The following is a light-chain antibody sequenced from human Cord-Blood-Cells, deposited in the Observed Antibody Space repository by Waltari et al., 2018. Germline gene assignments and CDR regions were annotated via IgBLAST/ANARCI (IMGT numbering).Light chain of an antibody. CDR2: GAY. CDR1: QSVSSSY. CDR3: QQYGSSPLMYT. J-gene: IGKJ2*01. Sequence: EIVLTQSPGTLSLSPGERATLSCRASQSVSSSYLAWYQQKPGQAPRPLIYGAYSRATGIPDRFSGSGSGTDFTLTISRLEPEDFAVYYCQQYGSSPLMYTFGQGTKLEIK. V-gene: IGKV3-20*01.